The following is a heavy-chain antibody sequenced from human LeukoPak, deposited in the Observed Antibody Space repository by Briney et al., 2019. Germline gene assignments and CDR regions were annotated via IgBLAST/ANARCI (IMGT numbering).Heavy chain of an antibody. CDR2: ISGGGGST. D-gene: IGHD1-26*01. CDR3: ARDDGISADY. CDR1: GFTFSSYA. J-gene: IGHJ4*02. V-gene: IGHV3-23*01. Sequence: GRSLRLSCAASGFTFSSYAMSWVRQAPGKGLEWVSAISGGGGSTYYADSVKGRFTISRDNSKNTLYLQMGSLRAEDMAVYYCARDDGISADYWGQGTLVTVSS.